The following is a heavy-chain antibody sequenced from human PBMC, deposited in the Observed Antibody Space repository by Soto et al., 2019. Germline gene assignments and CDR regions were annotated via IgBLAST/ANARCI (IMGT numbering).Heavy chain of an antibody. CDR3: ARHLGNYGDLAFDF. J-gene: IGHJ4*02. D-gene: IGHD4-17*01. CDR2: IYYTGRT. V-gene: IGHV4-39*01. CDR1: GASIRESSPY. Sequence: QLLLQESGPGLVKPSETLSLTCAVSGASIRESSPYWAWIRQPPGKGLEWIASIYYTGRTYYNRPLRSRLTLSIETSRDHFSLNLSSVTAADMAVYYCARHLGNYGDLAFDFWGQGSLDPVSS.